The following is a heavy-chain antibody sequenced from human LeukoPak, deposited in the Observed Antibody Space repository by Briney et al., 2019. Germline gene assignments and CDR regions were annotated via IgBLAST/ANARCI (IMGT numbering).Heavy chain of an antibody. V-gene: IGHV4-34*01. D-gene: IGHD2-21*02. Sequence: SETLSLTCAVYGGSFSGYYWSWIRQPPGKGLERIGEINHSGSTNYNPSLKSRVTISVDTSKNQFSLKLSSVTAADTAVYYCARASILVVVTDYWGQGTLVTVSS. CDR1: GGSFSGYY. CDR3: ARASILVVVTDY. J-gene: IGHJ4*02. CDR2: INHSGST.